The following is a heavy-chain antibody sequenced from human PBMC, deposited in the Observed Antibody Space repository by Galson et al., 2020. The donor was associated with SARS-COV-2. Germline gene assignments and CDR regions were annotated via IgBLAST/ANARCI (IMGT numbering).Heavy chain of an antibody. CDR3: ARESAVQGGYYMDV. Sequence: GGSLRLSCAASGFTFSSYWMHWVRQAPGKGLVWVSRIHRDGSGTIYADSVKGRFTISRDNANNTLNLQMIGLRAEDTAVYYCARESAVQGGYYMDVWGKGTTVTVSS. CDR2: IHRDGSGT. V-gene: IGHV3-74*01. D-gene: IGHD3-10*01. CDR1: GFTFSSYW. J-gene: IGHJ6*03.